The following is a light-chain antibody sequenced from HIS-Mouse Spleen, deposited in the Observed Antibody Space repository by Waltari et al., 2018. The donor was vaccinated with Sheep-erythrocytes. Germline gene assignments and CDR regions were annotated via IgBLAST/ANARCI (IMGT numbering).Light chain of an antibody. CDR2: DVR. V-gene: IGLV2-11*01. Sequence: QSALTQPRSVSGSPGQSVTISCTGTSSDFGGYNYVSWYQHHPGKAPKLLIYDVRKRPSGVPDRFSGSKSGNTASLTISGLQAEDEADYYCCSYAGSYTLVFGGGTKLTVL. CDR1: SSDFGGYNY. CDR3: CSYAGSYTLV. J-gene: IGLJ2*01.